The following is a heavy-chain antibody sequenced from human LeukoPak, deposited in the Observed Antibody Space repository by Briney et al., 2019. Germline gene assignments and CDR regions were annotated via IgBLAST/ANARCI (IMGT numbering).Heavy chain of an antibody. J-gene: IGHJ6*03. D-gene: IGHD3-3*01. Sequence: PSETLSLTCTVSGGSISSYYWSWIRQPPGKGLEWIGYSYYSGSTNYNPSLKSRVTISVDTSKNQFSLKLSSVTAADTAVYYCARTYYDFWSPPNYYMDVWGKGTTVTVSS. CDR1: GGSISSYY. CDR3: ARTYYDFWSPPNYYMDV. CDR2: SYYSGST. V-gene: IGHV4-59*08.